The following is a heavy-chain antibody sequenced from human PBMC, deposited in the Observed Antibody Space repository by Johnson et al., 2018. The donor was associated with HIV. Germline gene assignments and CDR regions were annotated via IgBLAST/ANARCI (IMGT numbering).Heavy chain of an antibody. Sequence: QVQLVESGGGVVQPGRSLRLSCAASGFTFSTYGMHWVRQAPGKGLEWVAVMWYDGSNKYYVDSVRGRFTISRDNAKNSLYLQMNSLRAEDTAVYYCAREDTAVVIKRAFDIWGQGTMVTVSS. D-gene: IGHD5-18*01. CDR3: AREDTAVVIKRAFDI. J-gene: IGHJ3*02. V-gene: IGHV3-33*01. CDR2: MWYDGSNK. CDR1: GFTFSTYG.